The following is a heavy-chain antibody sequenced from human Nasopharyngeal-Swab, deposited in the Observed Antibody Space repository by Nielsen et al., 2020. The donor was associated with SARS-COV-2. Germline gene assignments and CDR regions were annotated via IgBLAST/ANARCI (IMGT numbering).Heavy chain of an antibody. CDR2: ISYDGSKR. J-gene: IGHJ4*02. Sequence: VRQAPGKGLEWVALISYDGSKRFFADLMKGRFTISRDIVKNMLYLQMDSLRADDTAVYYCAKATLGNAKYSTILYYFDYWGQGTLVTVSS. V-gene: IGHV3-30*18. CDR3: AKATLGNAKYSTILYYFDY. D-gene: IGHD6-6*01.